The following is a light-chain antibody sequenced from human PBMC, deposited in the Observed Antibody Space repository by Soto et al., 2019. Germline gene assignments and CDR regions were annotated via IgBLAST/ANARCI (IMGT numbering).Light chain of an antibody. Sequence: DIQMTQSPSSLSASVGDRVTITWRSSQSISSYLNWYQQKPGKAPKLLIYAASSLQSGVPSRFSGSGSGTDFTLTISSLQPEDFATYYCQQSYSTPPWTFGQGTKVDNK. CDR2: AAS. V-gene: IGKV1-39*01. CDR3: QQSYSTPPWT. CDR1: QSISSY. J-gene: IGKJ1*01.